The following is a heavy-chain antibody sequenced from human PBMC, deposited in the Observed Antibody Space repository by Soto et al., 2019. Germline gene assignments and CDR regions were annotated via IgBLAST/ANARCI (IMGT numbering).Heavy chain of an antibody. CDR2: ISYDGSNK. J-gene: IGHJ4*02. Sequence: GGSLRLSCAASGFTFSSYGMHWVRQAPVKGLEWVAVISYDGSNKYYADSVKGRFTISRDNSKNTLYLQMNSLRAEDTAVYYCAKDRWVVATGPWDYWGQGTLVTVSS. V-gene: IGHV3-30*18. CDR3: AKDRWVVATGPWDY. D-gene: IGHD5-12*01. CDR1: GFTFSSYG.